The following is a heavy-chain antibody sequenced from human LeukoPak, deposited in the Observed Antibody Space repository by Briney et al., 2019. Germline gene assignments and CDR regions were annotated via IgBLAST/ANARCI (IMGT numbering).Heavy chain of an antibody. J-gene: IGHJ4*02. V-gene: IGHV1-69*04. CDR3: ARVGYGSGSGDFDY. CDR1: GGTFNNYA. Sequence: VASLKVSCTASGGTFNNYAISWVRQAPGQGLEWMGRIIPILGIPNYAQKFQGRVTSTADKSTNTAYMELCSLRSQDTAVYYCARVGYGSGSGDFDYWGQGTLVTVSS. D-gene: IGHD3-10*01. CDR2: IIPILGIP.